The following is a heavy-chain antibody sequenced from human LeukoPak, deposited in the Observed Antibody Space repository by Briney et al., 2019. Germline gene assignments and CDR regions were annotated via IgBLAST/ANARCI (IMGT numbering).Heavy chain of an antibody. J-gene: IGHJ6*02. CDR1: GYTFTSYG. CDR2: ISAYNGNT. Sequence: ASVTVSCTASGYTFTSYGISWVRQAPGQGLEWMGWISAYNGNTNYAQKLQGRVTMTTDTSTSTAYMELRSLRSDDTAVYYCAKELYNYGDCGAEGLDVGGQGTTVTVS. D-gene: IGHD4-17*01. CDR3: AKELYNYGDCGAEGLDV. V-gene: IGHV1-18*01.